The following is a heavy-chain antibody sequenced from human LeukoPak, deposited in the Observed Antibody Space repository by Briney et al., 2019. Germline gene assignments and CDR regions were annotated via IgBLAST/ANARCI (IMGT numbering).Heavy chain of an antibody. Sequence: SETLSLTCTVSGGSISSGDYYWSWIRQPPGKGLEWIGCIYYSGSTYYNPSLKSRVTISVDTSKNQFSLKLSSVTAADTAVYYCARLGYYYGSGSYYPIDYWGQGTLVTVSS. D-gene: IGHD3-10*01. CDR3: ARLGYYYGSGSYYPIDY. V-gene: IGHV4-30-4*01. CDR1: GGSISSGDYY. J-gene: IGHJ4*02. CDR2: IYYSGST.